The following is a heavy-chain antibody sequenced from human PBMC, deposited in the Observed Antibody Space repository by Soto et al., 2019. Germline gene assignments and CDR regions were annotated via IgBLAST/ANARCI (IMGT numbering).Heavy chain of an antibody. CDR2: ISGSGGST. CDR1: GFNFSSYA. CDR3: AANYDFWSGSPFFDI. J-gene: IGHJ3*02. Sequence: PGGSLRLSCAASGFNFSSYAMSWVRQAPGKGLEWVSAISGSGGSTYYADSVKGRFTISRDNSKNTLYLQMNSLRAEDTAVYYCAANYDFWSGSPFFDIWGQGTMVTVSS. V-gene: IGHV3-23*01. D-gene: IGHD3-3*01.